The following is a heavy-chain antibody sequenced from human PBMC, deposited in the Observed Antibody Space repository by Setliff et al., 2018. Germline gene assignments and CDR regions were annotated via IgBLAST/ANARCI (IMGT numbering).Heavy chain of an antibody. CDR2: IYTTWST. V-gene: IGHV4-61*02. D-gene: IGHD2-21*02. CDR1: GGSVGNSHYY. CDR3: ARGGVTAVWDLTD. Sequence: SETLSLTCTVSGGSVGNSHYYWNWIRQPAGKGLEWIGRIYTTWSTNYNPSLKSRVTISLDTSKSQFFLKLSSVTAADTAVYYCARGGVTAVWDLTDWGQGTLVTVSS. J-gene: IGHJ4*02.